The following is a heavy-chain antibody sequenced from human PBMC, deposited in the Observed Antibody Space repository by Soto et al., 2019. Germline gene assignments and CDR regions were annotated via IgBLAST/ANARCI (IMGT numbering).Heavy chain of an antibody. CDR2: IKQDGSER. J-gene: IGHJ4*02. CDR1: GFTISKYW. D-gene: IGHD6-13*01. CDR3: ARERQQLAGPFGS. Sequence: GGSLRLSCAASGFTISKYWMSWVRQAPGKGLEWVANIKQDGSERYSVDSVKGRFTISRDNAKNSLYLQMSSLRAEDTALYYCARERQQLAGPFGSWGQGTLVTVSS. V-gene: IGHV3-7*01.